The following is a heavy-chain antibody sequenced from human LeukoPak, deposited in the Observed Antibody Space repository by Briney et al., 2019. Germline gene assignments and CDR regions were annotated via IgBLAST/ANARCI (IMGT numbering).Heavy chain of an antibody. V-gene: IGHV3-7*01. CDR1: GFTFSSYW. D-gene: IGHD2/OR15-2a*01. J-gene: IGHJ4*02. CDR3: VREARECGGFHY. Sequence: PGGSLRLSCAGSGFTFSSYWMSWVRQARGKGLEWVANIKQGGSERYYVDSVKGRFTISRDNAKNSLYLQMNSLRAEDTAVYYCVREARECGGFHYWGRGTLVTVSS. CDR2: IKQGGSER.